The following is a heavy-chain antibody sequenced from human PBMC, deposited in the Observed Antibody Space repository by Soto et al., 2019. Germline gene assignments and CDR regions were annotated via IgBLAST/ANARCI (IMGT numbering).Heavy chain of an antibody. V-gene: IGHV3-66*01. D-gene: IGHD6-13*01. CDR1: GFTVSSNY. CDR3: ARDRKKIRSSEPIAAGALDI. Sequence: GGSLRLSCAASGFTVSSNYMGWVRQAPGKGLEWVSVIYSGGSTYYADSVKGRFTISRDNSKNTLYPQMNSLRAEDTAVYYCARDRKKIRSSEPIAAGALDIWGQGTMVTVAS. J-gene: IGHJ3*02. CDR2: IYSGGST.